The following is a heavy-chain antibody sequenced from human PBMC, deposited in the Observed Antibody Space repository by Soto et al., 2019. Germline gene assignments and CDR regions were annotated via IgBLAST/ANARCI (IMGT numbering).Heavy chain of an antibody. D-gene: IGHD3-16*01. CDR3: VRDTIYTPRWTDYRWIDP. V-gene: IGHV4-4*07. CDR1: GGSISTYY. J-gene: IGHJ5*02. Sequence: SETLSLTCTVSGGSISTYYWSWIRQPAGKGLEWIGRIYGSGNTNYSPSLRSRVTMSVDTSKNQFSLKLSSVTAADTAVYYCVRDTIYTPRWTDYRWIDPWGQGTLVTVSS. CDR2: IYGSGNT.